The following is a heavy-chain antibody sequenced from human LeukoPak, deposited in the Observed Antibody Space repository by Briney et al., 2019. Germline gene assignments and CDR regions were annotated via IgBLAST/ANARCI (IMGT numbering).Heavy chain of an antibody. V-gene: IGHV1-69*04. CDR1: GGTFSSYA. J-gene: IGHJ4*02. D-gene: IGHD2-15*01. CDR3: ARDCRGASCYDY. CDR2: IIPILGIA. Sequence: SVKVSCKASGGTFSSYAISWVRQAPGQGLEWMGRIIPILGIANYAQKFQGRVTITADKSTSTAYMELSSLRSEDTAVYYCARDCRGASCYDYWGQGTLVTVSS.